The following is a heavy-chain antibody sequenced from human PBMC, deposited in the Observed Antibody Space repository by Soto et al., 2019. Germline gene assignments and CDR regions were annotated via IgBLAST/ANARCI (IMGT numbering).Heavy chain of an antibody. CDR2: LSGRGGST. CDR1: GFTFGSSG. J-gene: IGHJ4*02. CDR3: AKDSGYDHTD. Sequence: EVQLLESGGGLVQPGGSLRLSCAASGFTFGSSGMSWVRQAPGKGLEWISGLSGRGGSTYYADSVKGRFTISRDTSKSTLYLQMHSLRVEDTAVYYCAKDSGYDHTDWGKGTLVTVSS. D-gene: IGHD5-12*01. V-gene: IGHV3-23*01.